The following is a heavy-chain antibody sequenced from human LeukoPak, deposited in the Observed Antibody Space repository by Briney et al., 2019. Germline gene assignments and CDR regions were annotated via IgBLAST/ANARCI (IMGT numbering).Heavy chain of an antibody. D-gene: IGHD5/OR15-5a*01. CDR2: ITRGSIYT. CDR3: VRDKVSGPTLLDH. CDR1: GFTFSNYN. V-gene: IGHV3-21*01. J-gene: IGHJ4*02. Sequence: GGSLRLSCAASGFTFSNYNMNWVRQTPGKGLEWVSSITRGSIYTFYADSVKGRFTISRDNSKNTLYLQMNSLRAEDTAVYHCVRDKVSGPTLLDHWGQGTLVTVSS.